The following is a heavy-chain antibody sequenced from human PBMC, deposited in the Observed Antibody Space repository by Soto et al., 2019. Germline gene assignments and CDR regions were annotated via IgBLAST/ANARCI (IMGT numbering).Heavy chain of an antibody. Sequence: PSETQSHTSPVSGGSISSYYWSWIRQPPGKGLEWIGYIYYSGSTNYNPSLKSRVTISIDTSKNQFSLKLSSVTAADTAVYYCARSGAGVDYWGQGTLVTVSS. V-gene: IGHV4-59*08. D-gene: IGHD1-26*01. J-gene: IGHJ4*02. CDR2: IYYSGST. CDR3: ARSGAGVDY. CDR1: GGSISSYY.